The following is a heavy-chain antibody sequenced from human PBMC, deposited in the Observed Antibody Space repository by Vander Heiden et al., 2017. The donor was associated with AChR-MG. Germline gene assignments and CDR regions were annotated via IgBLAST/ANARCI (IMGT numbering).Heavy chain of an antibody. CDR3: ASRSRDY. V-gene: IGHV3-7*01. CDR2: ITPDGSEK. J-gene: IGHJ4*02. CDR1: GFTLGITY. Sequence: EVQLMESGGGLAQPGGSLRPSCEASGFTLGITYMMWVRQAPGKGLEWVANITPDGSEKQYVDSVKGRFTISRDNAKNSLSLQMNSLRAEDTAVYYCASRSRDYWGQGTVVTVSS.